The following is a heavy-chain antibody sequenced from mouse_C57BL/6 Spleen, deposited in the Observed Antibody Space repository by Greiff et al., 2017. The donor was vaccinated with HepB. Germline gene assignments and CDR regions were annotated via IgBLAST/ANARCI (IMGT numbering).Heavy chain of an antibody. CDR3: ARRDDYDGFDV. CDR2: INPNNGGT. J-gene: IGHJ1*03. D-gene: IGHD2-4*01. Sequence: VQLQQSGPELVKPGASVKISCKASGYTFTDYYMNWVKQSHGKSLEWIGDINPNNGGTSYNQKFKGKATLTVDKSSSTAYMELRSLTSEDSAVYYCARRDDYDGFDVWGTGTTVTVSS. V-gene: IGHV1-26*01. CDR1: GYTFTDYY.